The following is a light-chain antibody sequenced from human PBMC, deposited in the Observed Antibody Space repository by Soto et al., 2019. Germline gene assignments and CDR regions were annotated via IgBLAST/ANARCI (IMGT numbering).Light chain of an antibody. J-gene: IGKJ2*01. V-gene: IGKV3D-15*01. CDR2: SAS. CDR1: QSVSSN. Sequence: EIVMTQSPATLSVSQGERATLSCRASQSVSSNLAWYQQKPGQAPRLLISSASIRATGIPARFSGSGSGTEFTRTIRGLQSADFAIYYCQQNDDWRFTFGQGTKLEI. CDR3: QQNDDWRFT.